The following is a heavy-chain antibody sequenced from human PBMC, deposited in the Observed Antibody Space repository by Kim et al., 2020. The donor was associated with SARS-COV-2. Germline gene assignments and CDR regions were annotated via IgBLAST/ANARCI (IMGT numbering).Heavy chain of an antibody. V-gene: IGHV3-33*01. CDR1: GFTFSSYG. CDR2: IWYDGSNK. CDR3: ARDHHCITMVRGVIIKAGMDV. D-gene: IGHD3-10*01. J-gene: IGHJ6*02. Sequence: GGSLRLSCAASGFTFSSYGMHWVRQAPGKGLEWVAVIWYDGSNKYYADSVKGRFTISRDNSKNTLYLQMNSLRAEDTAVYYCARDHHCITMVRGVIIKAGMDVWGQGTTVTVSS.